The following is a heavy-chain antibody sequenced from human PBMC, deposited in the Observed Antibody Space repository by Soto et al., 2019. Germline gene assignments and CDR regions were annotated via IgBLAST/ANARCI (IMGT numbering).Heavy chain of an antibody. D-gene: IGHD2-2*01. CDR1: GGTFSSYA. Sequence: QVQLVQSGAEVKKPGSSVKVSCKASGGTFSSYAISWVRQAPGQGLEWMGGIIPIFGTANYAQKFQGRVTITADKSTSTAYMELSSLRSEDTAVYYCATPVVPAAIASRNNCGMDVWGQGTTVTVSS. CDR2: IIPIFGTA. CDR3: ATPVVPAAIASRNNCGMDV. J-gene: IGHJ6*02. V-gene: IGHV1-69*06.